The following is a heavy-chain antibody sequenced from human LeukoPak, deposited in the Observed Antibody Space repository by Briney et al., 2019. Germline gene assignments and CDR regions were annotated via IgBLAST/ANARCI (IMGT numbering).Heavy chain of an antibody. V-gene: IGHV2-26*01. J-gene: IGHJ4*02. D-gene: IGHD2-15*01. CDR1: GFSLSNARMG. CDR2: IFSNDEK. Sequence: SGPVLVKPTETLTLTCTVSGFSLSNARMGVTWIRQPPGLALEWLAQIFSNDEKSYSTSLKSRLTISKDTSRSQVVLTMTNMDPVDTATYYCARGTPVAYDYWGQGTLVTVPS. CDR3: ARGTPVAYDY.